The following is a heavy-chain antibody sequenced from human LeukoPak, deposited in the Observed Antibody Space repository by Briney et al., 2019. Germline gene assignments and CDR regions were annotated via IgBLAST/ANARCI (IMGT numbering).Heavy chain of an antibody. Sequence: GESLKISCKGSGYTFTTYWIGWVRQMPGKGLEWMGIIYPGDSDTRYSPSFQGQVTISADKSINTAYLQWSSLKASDTAMYYCARHPPNLHPTFAYYHYMDVWGKGTTVTVSS. V-gene: IGHV5-51*01. D-gene: IGHD3-16*01. CDR2: IYPGDSDT. CDR3: ARHPPNLHPTFAYYHYMDV. J-gene: IGHJ6*03. CDR1: GYTFTTYW.